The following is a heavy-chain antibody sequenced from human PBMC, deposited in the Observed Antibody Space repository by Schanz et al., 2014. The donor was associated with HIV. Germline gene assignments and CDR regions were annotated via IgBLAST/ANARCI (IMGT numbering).Heavy chain of an antibody. V-gene: IGHV1-58*01. CDR2: IVVGSGNT. D-gene: IGHD2-2*01. CDR1: GFTFTSSA. Sequence: QMQLVQSGPEVKKPGTSVKVSCKASGFTFTSSAVQWVRQARGQRLEWIGWIVVGSGNTNYAQKFQERVTITRDMSTSTAYMELSSLRSEDTAVYYCAKSRFQLHWFDSWGQGTLVTVSS. J-gene: IGHJ5*01. CDR3: AKSRFQLHWFDS.